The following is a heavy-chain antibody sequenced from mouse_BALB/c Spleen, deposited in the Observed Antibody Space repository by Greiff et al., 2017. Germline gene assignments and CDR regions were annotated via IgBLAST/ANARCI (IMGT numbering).Heavy chain of an antibody. Sequence: QVQLQQSGAELVRPGVSVKISCKGSGYTFTDYAMHWVKQSHAKSLEWIGVISTYYGDASYNQKFKGKATMTVDKSSSTAYMELARLTSEDSAIYYCARRNMITTGYYFDYWGQGTTLTVSS. D-gene: IGHD2-4*01. CDR1: GYTFTDYA. CDR3: ARRNMITTGYYFDY. V-gene: IGHV1S137*01. CDR2: ISTYYGDA. J-gene: IGHJ2*01.